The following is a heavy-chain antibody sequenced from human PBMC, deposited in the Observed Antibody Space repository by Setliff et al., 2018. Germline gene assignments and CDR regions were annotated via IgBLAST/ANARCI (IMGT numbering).Heavy chain of an antibody. Sequence: SETLSLTCAVSGDSMTGNHWSWIRQSPGKGLEWIGYITHSGSTKYNPSLKSRVAITIVASKKQFSLELSSVTAADTAVYYCARLKYYNSGTYWGNWDYYSNMDVWGKGTTVTVSS. CDR2: ITHSGST. CDR3: ARLKYYNSGTYWGNWDYYSNMDV. V-gene: IGHV4-59*01. J-gene: IGHJ6*03. D-gene: IGHD3-22*01. CDR1: GDSMTGNH.